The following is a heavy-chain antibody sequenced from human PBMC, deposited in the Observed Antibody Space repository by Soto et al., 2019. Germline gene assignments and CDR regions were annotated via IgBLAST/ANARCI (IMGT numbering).Heavy chain of an antibody. CDR1: GGSFSGYY. J-gene: IGHJ6*02. Sequence: SETLSLTCAVYGGSFSGYYWSWIRQPPGKGLEWIGEINHSGSTNYNPSLKSRVTISVDTSKNQFSLKLSSVTAADTAVYYCASRNMAAGTTFYGMDVWGQGTTVTVSS. CDR2: INHSGST. CDR3: ASRNMAAGTTFYGMDV. V-gene: IGHV4-34*01. D-gene: IGHD6-13*01.